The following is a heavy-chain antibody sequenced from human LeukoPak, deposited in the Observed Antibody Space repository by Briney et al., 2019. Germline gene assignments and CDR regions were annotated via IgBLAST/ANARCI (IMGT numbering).Heavy chain of an antibody. Sequence: SETLSLTCSVSAYSISSGFFWGWIRQPPGKGLEWIGSIYHSGNTYYNPSLKSRVTISVDTSKNQFSLRLSSVTAADTAVYYCARQIFGVVIVYDAFDIWGQGTMVTVSS. CDR3: ARQIFGVVIVYDAFDI. D-gene: IGHD3-3*01. CDR1: AYSISSGFF. J-gene: IGHJ3*02. CDR2: IYHSGNT. V-gene: IGHV4-38-2*02.